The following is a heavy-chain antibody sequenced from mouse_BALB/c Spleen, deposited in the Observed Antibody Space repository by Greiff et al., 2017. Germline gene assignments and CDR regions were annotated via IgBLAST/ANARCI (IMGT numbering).Heavy chain of an antibody. CDR2: ISSGGSYT. J-gene: IGHJ4*01. CDR3: TRDSSGYLYAMDY. CDR1: GFTFSSYT. D-gene: IGHD3-1*01. Sequence: EVMLVESGGGLVKPGGSLKLSCAASGFTFSSYTMSWVRQTPEKRLEWVATISSGGSYTYYPDSVKGRFTISRDNAKNTLYLQMSSLKSEDTAMYYCTRDSSGYLYAMDYWGQGTSVTVSS. V-gene: IGHV5-6-4*01.